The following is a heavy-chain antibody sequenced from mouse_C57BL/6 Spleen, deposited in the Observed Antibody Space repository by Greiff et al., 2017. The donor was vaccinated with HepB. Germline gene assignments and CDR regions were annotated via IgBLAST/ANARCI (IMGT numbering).Heavy chain of an antibody. V-gene: IGHV1-52*01. CDR1: GYTFTSYW. Sequence: QVQLQQPGAELVRPGSSVKLSCKASGYTFTSYWMHWVKQRPIQGLEWIGNIDPSDSETHYNQKFKDKATLTVDKSSSTAYMQLSSLTSEDSAVYYGARDGSSYGWYFDVWGTGTTVTVAS. D-gene: IGHD1-1*01. J-gene: IGHJ1*03. CDR3: ARDGSSYGWYFDV. CDR2: IDPSDSET.